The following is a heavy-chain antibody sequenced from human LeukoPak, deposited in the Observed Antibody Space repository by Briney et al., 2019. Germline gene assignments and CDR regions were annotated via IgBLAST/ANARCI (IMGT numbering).Heavy chain of an antibody. CDR1: GGSISSYY. J-gene: IGHJ4*02. D-gene: IGHD1-26*01. Sequence: SETLSLTCTVSGGSISSYYWSWIRQPPGKGLEWIGYIYYSGSTNYNPSLKSRVTISVDTSKNQFSLKLSSVTAADTAVYYCASSGSGSYYGEFYFDYWGQGTLVTVSS. CDR3: ASSGSGSYYGEFYFDY. CDR2: IYYSGST. V-gene: IGHV4-59*12.